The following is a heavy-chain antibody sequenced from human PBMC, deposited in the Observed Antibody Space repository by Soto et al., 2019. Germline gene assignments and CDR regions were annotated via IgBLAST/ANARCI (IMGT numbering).Heavy chain of an antibody. V-gene: IGHV3-23*01. CDR3: ASTIDIVVVPAAWNYYYGMDV. J-gene: IGHJ6*02. CDR2: ISVSGGST. CDR1: GFTFSSYA. D-gene: IGHD2-2*01. Sequence: GGSLRLACAASGFTFSSYAMSWVRQAPGKGLEWVSAISVSGGSTYYADSVKGRFTISRDNSKNTLYLQMNSLRAEDTAVYYCASTIDIVVVPAAWNYYYGMDVWGQGTTVTVSS.